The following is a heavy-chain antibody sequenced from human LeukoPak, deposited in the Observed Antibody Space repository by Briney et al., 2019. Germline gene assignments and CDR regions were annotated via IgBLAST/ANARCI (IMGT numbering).Heavy chain of an antibody. J-gene: IGHJ6*03. Sequence: PSETLSLTCTVSGGSISSGSYYWSWIRQPAGKGLEWIGRIYTSGSTNYNPSLKSRVTISLDTSKNQFSLKLSSVTAADTAVYYCARDIWEAAGTRNMDVWGKGTTVTVSS. CDR3: ARDIWEAAGTRNMDV. CDR2: IYTSGST. CDR1: GGSISSGSYY. D-gene: IGHD6-13*01. V-gene: IGHV4-61*02.